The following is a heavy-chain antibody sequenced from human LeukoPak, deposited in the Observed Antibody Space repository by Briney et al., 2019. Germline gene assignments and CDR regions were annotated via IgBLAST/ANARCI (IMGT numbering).Heavy chain of an antibody. D-gene: IGHD6-19*01. J-gene: IGHJ3*02. CDR2: IRYDGSNK. Sequence: GGSLRLSCAASGFTFSSYGMHWVRQAPGKGLEWVAFIRYDGSNKYYADSVKGRFTISRDNSKNTLYLQMNSLRAEDTAVYYCATAKTVAGRDAFDIWGQGTMVTVSS. CDR3: ATAKTVAGRDAFDI. CDR1: GFTFSSYG. V-gene: IGHV3-30*02.